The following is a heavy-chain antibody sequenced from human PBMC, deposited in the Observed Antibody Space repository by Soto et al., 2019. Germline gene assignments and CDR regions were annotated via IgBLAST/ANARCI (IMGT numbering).Heavy chain of an antibody. CDR3: TRDGTRGDFDY. CDR1: GYTFTNHY. J-gene: IGHJ4*02. Sequence: QVQLVQSGAEVKKPGASVKISCKASGYTFTNHYMHWVRQAPGQGLEWMGIINPSGDITNYARKFQGRVTMTRDTSTSTVYMELSSLRSEDTAVYYCTRDGTRGDFDYWGQGTLATVSS. CDR2: INPSGDIT. V-gene: IGHV1-46*01. D-gene: IGHD1-26*01.